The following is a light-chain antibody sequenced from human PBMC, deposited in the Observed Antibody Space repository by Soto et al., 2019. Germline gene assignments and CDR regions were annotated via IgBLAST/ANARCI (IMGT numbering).Light chain of an antibody. Sequence: DIQMTQSPSTLSASVGDRVTITCRASQPISSWLAWYHQKPGKAPKILIYDASNLESGVPSRFSGSGSGTEFTLTISSLQPEDFGIYYCQQYENYWTFGQGTKVEIK. J-gene: IGKJ1*01. CDR3: QQYENYWT. V-gene: IGKV1-5*01. CDR1: QPISSW. CDR2: DAS.